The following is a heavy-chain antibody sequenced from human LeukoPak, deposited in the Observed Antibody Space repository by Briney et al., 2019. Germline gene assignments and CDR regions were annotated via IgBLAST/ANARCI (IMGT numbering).Heavy chain of an antibody. CDR1: GFTFSSYG. J-gene: IGHJ6*03. CDR2: IRYDGSNK. CDR3: ARDPYSGNYGAYYYYYMDV. D-gene: IGHD1-26*01. Sequence: GGSLGLSCAASGFTFSSYGMHWVRQAPGKGLEWVAFIRYDGSNKYYADSVKGRFTISRDNSKNTLYLQMNSLRAEDTAVYFCARDPYSGNYGAYYYYYMDVWGKGTTVTISS. V-gene: IGHV3-30*02.